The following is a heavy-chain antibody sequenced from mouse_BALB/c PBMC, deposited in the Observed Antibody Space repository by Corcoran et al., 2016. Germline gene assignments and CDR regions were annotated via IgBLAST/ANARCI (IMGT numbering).Heavy chain of an antibody. CDR1: GFSLSTSGLG. V-gene: IGHV8-8*01. D-gene: IGHD1-1*01. CDR2: MWWDDDK. Sequence: QVTLKESGPGLLKPSQTLSLTCSFCGFSLSTSGLGLGWIRHPSGKGLEWLAHMWWDDDKYYNPTLKSQLTISKDTSRNQVFLKITSVDNADTATYYCALSSTVVGRYAMDYWGQGTSVTVSS. CDR3: ALSSTVVGRYAMDY. J-gene: IGHJ4*01.